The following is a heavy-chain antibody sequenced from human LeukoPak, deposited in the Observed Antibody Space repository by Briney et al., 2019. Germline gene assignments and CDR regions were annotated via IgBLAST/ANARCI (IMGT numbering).Heavy chain of an antibody. CDR2: ISSSGSTI. CDR1: GFTFSSYA. V-gene: IGHV3-48*03. Sequence: GGSLRLSCAASGFTFSSYAMNWVRQAPGKGLEWVSYISSSGSTIYYADSVKGRFTISRDNAKNSLYLQMNSLRAEDTAVYYCARDSVGAPDYWGQGTLVTVSS. J-gene: IGHJ4*02. D-gene: IGHD1-26*01. CDR3: ARDSVGAPDY.